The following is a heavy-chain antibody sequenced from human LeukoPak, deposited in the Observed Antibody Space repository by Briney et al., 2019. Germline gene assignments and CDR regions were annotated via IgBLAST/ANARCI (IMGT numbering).Heavy chain of an antibody. V-gene: IGHV3-30*02. CDR3: ANDFGVTHY. D-gene: IGHD3-3*01. CDR2: IGYDGSNK. J-gene: IGHJ4*02. Sequence: PGGSLRLSCAASGFTFINYGMHWVRQAPGKGLEWVAFIGYDGSNKYYADSVKGRFTISRDDSKNTVYLQMNSLRPEDTGVYYCANDFGVTHYWGQGTLVTVSS. CDR1: GFTFINYG.